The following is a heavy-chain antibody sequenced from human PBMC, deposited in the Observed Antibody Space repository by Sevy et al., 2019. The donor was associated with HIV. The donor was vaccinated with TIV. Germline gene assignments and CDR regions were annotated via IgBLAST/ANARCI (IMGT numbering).Heavy chain of an antibody. CDR3: ARRYYDSSGYFDY. Sequence: SETLSLTCTVSGGSISSSSYYWGWIRQPPGKGLEWIGSIYYSGGTYYNPSLKSRVTISVDTSKNQFALKLSSVTAADTAGYYCARRYYDSSGYFDYWGQGTLVTVSS. CDR1: GGSISSSSYY. V-gene: IGHV4-39*01. CDR2: IYYSGGT. D-gene: IGHD3-22*01. J-gene: IGHJ4*02.